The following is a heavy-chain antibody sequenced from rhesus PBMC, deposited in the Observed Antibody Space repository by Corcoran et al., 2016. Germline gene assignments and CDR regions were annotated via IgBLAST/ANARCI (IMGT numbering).Heavy chain of an antibody. V-gene: IGHV4-106*01. CDR2: IYGSGGRT. J-gene: IGHJ4*01. Sequence: QVQLQESGPGLVKPSETLSLTCAVSGGSISDDYYWSWIRQPPGKGLEWIGYIYGSGGRTNYNPSLKNRVTISIDTSKNQFSLKLSSVTAADTAVYYCARRGDIFFDYWGQGVLVTVSS. CDR1: GGSISDDYY. CDR3: ARRGDIFFDY. D-gene: IGHD5-42*01.